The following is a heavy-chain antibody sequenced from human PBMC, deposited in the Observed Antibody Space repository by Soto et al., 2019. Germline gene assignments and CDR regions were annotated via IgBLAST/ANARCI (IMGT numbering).Heavy chain of an antibody. D-gene: IGHD3-10*01. CDR1: GFAFSNYW. CDR2: IIPDGSGA. J-gene: IGHJ5*02. Sequence: EVQLMESGGGSVQPGGSLRLSCAASGFAFSNYWMHWFRQIPGKGLVWVSRIIPDGSGANYADSVQGRFTISRDNVKNTRDLQMNSLGAEETGLYYCARDLVVGAVSCETWGQGTLVTVSS. CDR3: ARDLVVGAVSCET. V-gene: IGHV3-74*01.